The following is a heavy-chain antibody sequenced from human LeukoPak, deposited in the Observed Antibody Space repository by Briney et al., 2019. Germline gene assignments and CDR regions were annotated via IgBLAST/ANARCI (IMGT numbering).Heavy chain of an antibody. Sequence: GGSLRLSCAASGFSFRSYWMHWVRLPPGKGLVWVSRIDTDGSSTAYADSVKGRFTISRDNAKNTLYLQMYSLRAGDTAIYYCTRGGTTFDYWGQGTLVTVSS. CDR3: TRGGTTFDY. CDR1: GFSFRSYW. CDR2: IDTDGSST. J-gene: IGHJ4*02. V-gene: IGHV3-74*01. D-gene: IGHD1-1*01.